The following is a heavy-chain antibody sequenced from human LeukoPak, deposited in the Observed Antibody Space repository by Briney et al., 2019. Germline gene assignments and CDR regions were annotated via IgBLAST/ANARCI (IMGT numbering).Heavy chain of an antibody. D-gene: IGHD6-13*01. CDR3: AREARTAAATVEWFDP. CDR2: INPNSGGT. V-gene: IGHV1-2*02. J-gene: IGHJ5*02. CDR1: GYTFTGYY. Sequence: ASVKVSCKASGYTFTGYYMHWVRQAPGQGLEWMGWINPNSGGTNYAQKFQGRVTISVDTSKNQFSLKLSSVTAADTAVYYCAREARTAAATVEWFDPWGQGTLVTVSS.